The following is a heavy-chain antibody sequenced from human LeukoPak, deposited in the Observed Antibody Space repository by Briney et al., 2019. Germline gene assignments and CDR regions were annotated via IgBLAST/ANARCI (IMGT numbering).Heavy chain of an antibody. CDR2: IYTSGST. CDR3: ATSGSSSDAFDI. J-gene: IGHJ3*02. V-gene: IGHV4-4*07. CDR1: GGSISSYY. D-gene: IGHD1-26*01. Sequence: SETLSLTCTVSGGSISSYYWSWIRQPAGKGLEWIGRIYTSGSTNYNPSLKSRVTISVDTSKNQFSLKLSSVTAADTAVYYCATSGSSSDAFDIWGQGTMVTVSS.